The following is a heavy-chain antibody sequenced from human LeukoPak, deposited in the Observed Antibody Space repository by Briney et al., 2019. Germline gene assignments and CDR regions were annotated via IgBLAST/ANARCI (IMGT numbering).Heavy chain of an antibody. D-gene: IGHD6-13*01. CDR1: GGSISSGGYY. V-gene: IGHV4-30-2*01. J-gene: IGHJ5*02. CDR2: IYHSGST. CDR3: ARSSIAAAGTPEGWFDP. Sequence: SETLSLTCTVSGGSISSGGYYWSWIRQPPGKGLEWIGYIYHSGSTYYNPSLKSRVTISVDRSKNRFSLKLSSVTAADTAVYYCARSSIAAAGTPEGWFDPWGQGTLATVSS.